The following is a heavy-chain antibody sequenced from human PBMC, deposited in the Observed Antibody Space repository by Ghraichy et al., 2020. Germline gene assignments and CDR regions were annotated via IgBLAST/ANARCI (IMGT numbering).Heavy chain of an antibody. V-gene: IGHV1-2*02. CDR3: ARSTTGTPDYGMDV. CDR1: GYTFTGYY. CDR2: INPNSGGT. Sequence: ASVQVSCKASGYTFTGYYMHWVRQAPGQGLEWMGWINPNSGGTNYAQKFQGRVTMTRDTSISTAYMELSRLRSDDTAVYYCARSTTGTPDYGMDVWGQGTTVTVSS. J-gene: IGHJ6*02. D-gene: IGHD1-1*01.